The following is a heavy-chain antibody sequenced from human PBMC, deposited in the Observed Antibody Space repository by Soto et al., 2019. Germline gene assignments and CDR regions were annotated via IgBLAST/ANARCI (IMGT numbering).Heavy chain of an antibody. J-gene: IGHJ6*02. D-gene: IGHD2-2*01. Sequence: GGSLRLSCAASGFTFSSYWMHWVRQAPGKGLVWVSRINSDGSSTSYADSVKGRFTISRDNAKNTLYLQMNSLRAEDTAVYYCAREGRGVVVPGGMDVWGQGTTVTVSS. CDR2: INSDGSST. CDR1: GFTFSSYW. V-gene: IGHV3-74*01. CDR3: AREGRGVVVPGGMDV.